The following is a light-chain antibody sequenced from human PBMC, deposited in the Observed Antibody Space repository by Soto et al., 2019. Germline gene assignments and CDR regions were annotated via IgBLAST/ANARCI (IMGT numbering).Light chain of an antibody. V-gene: IGKV3-20*01. Sequence: EIVLTQSPGTLSLSPGERATLSCRASQSFSSSYLAWYQQKPGQAPRLLIYGASSRATGIPDRFSGSVSGTDFTLTISRLEPEDFAVYYCQQYGSSPFTFGPGTKVDIK. CDR3: QQYGSSPFT. CDR2: GAS. J-gene: IGKJ3*01. CDR1: QSFSSSY.